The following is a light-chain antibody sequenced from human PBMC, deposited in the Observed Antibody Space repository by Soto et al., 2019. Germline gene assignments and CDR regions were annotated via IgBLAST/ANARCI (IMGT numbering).Light chain of an antibody. V-gene: IGLV2-23*02. CDR2: EVS. J-gene: IGLJ2*01. CDR1: SSDVGSYNL. CDR3: CSYAGSSTLV. Sequence: QSALTQPASVSGSPGQSITISCTGTSSDVGSYNLVSWYQQHPGKAPKLMIYEVSKGPSGVSNRFSGSKSGNTASLTISGLQAEDEADYYCCSYAGSSTLVFGGGTKVTVL.